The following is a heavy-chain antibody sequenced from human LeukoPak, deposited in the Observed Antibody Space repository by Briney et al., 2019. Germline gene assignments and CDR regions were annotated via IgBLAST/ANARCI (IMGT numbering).Heavy chain of an antibody. J-gene: IGHJ4*02. CDR1: GGSISSSSYY. D-gene: IGHD6-6*01. Sequence: PSETLSLTCTVSGGSISSSSYYWGWIRQPPGKGLEWIGSIYYSGSTYYNPSLKSRVTISVDTSKNQFSLKLSSVTAADTAVYYCARGGAARPIDYWGQGTLVTVSS. CDR2: IYYSGST. V-gene: IGHV4-39*07. CDR3: ARGGAARPIDY.